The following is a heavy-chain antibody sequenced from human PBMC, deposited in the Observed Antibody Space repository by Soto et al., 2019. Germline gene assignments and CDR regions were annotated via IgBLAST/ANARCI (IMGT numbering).Heavy chain of an antibody. CDR3: ATPRRISFCDGMDV. CDR2: LSGSGDST. V-gene: IGHV3-23*01. J-gene: IGHJ6*02. D-gene: IGHD2-21*01. CDR1: GFTFSRYA. Sequence: GGSLRLSCAASGFTFSRYAMTWVRQAPGKGLEWVSTLSGSGDSTYYADSVKGRFTVSRDNSKNTLYLQMNGLRAEDTAVYYWATPRRISFCDGMDVWGQGTTVTVSS.